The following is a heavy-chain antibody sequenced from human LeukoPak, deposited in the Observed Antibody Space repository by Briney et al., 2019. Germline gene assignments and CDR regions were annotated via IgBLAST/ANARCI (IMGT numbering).Heavy chain of an antibody. V-gene: IGHV3-23*01. CDR3: AKARIEAAGTGAFDV. J-gene: IGHJ3*01. Sequence: PGGSLRLSCAASGFTVSGYGMTWVRQAPGKGLEWVSAFSATDGSAQYAESVRGRFTISRDNSKNSLYLQMNSLRDEDTAVYFCAKARIEAAGTGAFDVWGQGTMVTVSS. CDR1: GFTVSGYG. D-gene: IGHD6-13*01. CDR2: FSATDGSA.